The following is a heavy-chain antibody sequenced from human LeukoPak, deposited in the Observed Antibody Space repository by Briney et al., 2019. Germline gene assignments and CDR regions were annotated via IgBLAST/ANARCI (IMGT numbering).Heavy chain of an antibody. CDR1: GFTFSNSW. V-gene: IGHV3-7*01. D-gene: IGHD3-22*01. CDR3: ANGGTYSSGP. J-gene: IGHJ5*02. Sequence: GGSLGLSCAASGFTFSNSWMSWVRQAPGKGLEWVATIKPDGSAQYYVDSVKGRFTISRDNARNSLFLQINSLRAEDTAVYYCANGGTYSSGPWGQGTLVTVSS. CDR2: IKPDGSAQ.